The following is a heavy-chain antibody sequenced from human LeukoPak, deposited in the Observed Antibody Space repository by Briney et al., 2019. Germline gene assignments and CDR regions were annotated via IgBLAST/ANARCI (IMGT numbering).Heavy chain of an antibody. Sequence: GGSLRLSCAASGFTFSGYGMHWVRQVPVKGLEWVAVISHDGNTKYYEGSVKGRFTISRDNFKNTLSLQMNSLRAEDTAVYYCAKEAATSQIDYWGQGTLVTVSS. J-gene: IGHJ4*02. V-gene: IGHV3-30*18. CDR2: ISHDGNTK. CDR3: AKEAATSQIDY. CDR1: GFTFSGYG. D-gene: IGHD6-25*01.